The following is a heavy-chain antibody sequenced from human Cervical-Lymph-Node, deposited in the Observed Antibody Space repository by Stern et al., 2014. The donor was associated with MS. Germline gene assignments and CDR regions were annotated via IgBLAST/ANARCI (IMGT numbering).Heavy chain of an antibody. J-gene: IGHJ4*02. CDR1: GGSMSGNY. Sequence: VQLVESGPGLVKPSETLSLTCNASGGSMSGNYWTWIRQPPGKGLEWIGYIYHSGSTTSNPALKSRVTISIDTSKNQFSLKLSSVGASDTAIYYCARARATRHLDSWGQGTLVTVSS. V-gene: IGHV4-59*01. CDR3: ARARATRHLDS. CDR2: IYHSGST.